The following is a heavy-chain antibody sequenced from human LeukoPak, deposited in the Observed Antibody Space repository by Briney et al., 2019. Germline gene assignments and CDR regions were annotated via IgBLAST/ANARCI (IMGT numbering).Heavy chain of an antibody. CDR3: ARNRRLGGKNCSGGSCRTYYYYGMDV. Sequence: SETLSLTCTVSGGSISSYYWSWIRQPPGKGLEWIGEINHSGSTNYNRSLKSRVTISVDTSKNQFSLKLSSVTAADTAVYYCARNRRLGGKNCSGGSCRTYYYYGMDVWGQGTTVTVSS. V-gene: IGHV4-34*01. CDR1: GGSISSYY. CDR2: INHSGST. J-gene: IGHJ6*02. D-gene: IGHD2-15*01.